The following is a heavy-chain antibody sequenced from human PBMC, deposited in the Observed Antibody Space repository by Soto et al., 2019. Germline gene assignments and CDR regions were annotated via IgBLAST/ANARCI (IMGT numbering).Heavy chain of an antibody. D-gene: IGHD6-19*01. CDR1: GFTFSTYS. CDR2: ISSSSTYI. J-gene: IGHJ4*02. Sequence: EVQLVESGGGLVKPGGSLRLSCAASGFTFSTYSMNWVRQAPGKGQEWVSYISSSSTYIYYADSVKGRFTISRDNAKNSLYLQMNSLRAEDTAVYYCLIAVAGSFAPDYWGQGTLVTVSS. CDR3: LIAVAGSFAPDY. V-gene: IGHV3-21*01.